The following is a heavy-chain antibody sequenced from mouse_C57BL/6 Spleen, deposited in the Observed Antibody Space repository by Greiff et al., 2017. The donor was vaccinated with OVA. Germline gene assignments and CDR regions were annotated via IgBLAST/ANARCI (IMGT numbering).Heavy chain of an antibody. Sequence: VQLQQSGAELARPGASVKLSCKASGYTFTSYGISWVKQRTGQGLEWIGEIYPRSGNTYYNEKFKGKATLTADKSYSTAYMELRSLTSEDSAVYFCALFYYPSCIAYWGPGTPLTVSS. CDR1: GYTFTSYG. J-gene: IGHJ2*01. CDR3: ALFYYPSCIAY. V-gene: IGHV1-81*01. D-gene: IGHD2-1*01. CDR2: IYPRSGNT.